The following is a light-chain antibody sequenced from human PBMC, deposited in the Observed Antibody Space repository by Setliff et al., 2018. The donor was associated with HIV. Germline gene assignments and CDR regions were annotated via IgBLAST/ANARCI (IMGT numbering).Light chain of an antibody. CDR1: SSDVGGYNS. CDR2: DVS. Sequence: QSALTQPRSVSGPPGQSVTISYTGTSSDVGGYNSVSWYRHHPGKAPKLVIHDVSKRPSGVPDRFSGSKSGNTASLTISGLQTEDDADYYCCSYTGSDSFLWMFGGGTKVTVL. CDR3: CSYTGSDSFLWM. J-gene: IGLJ3*02. V-gene: IGLV2-11*01.